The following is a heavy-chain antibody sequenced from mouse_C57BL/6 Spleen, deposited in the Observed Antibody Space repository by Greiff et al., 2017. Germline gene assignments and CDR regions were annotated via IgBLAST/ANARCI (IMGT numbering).Heavy chain of an antibody. Sequence: DVQLVESGGGLVKPGGSLKLSCAASGFTFSDYGMHWVRQAPEKGLEWVAYISSGSSTIYYADTVKGRFTISRDNAKNTLFLQMTSLRSEDTAMYYCARDYYGSSYGYFDYWGQGTTLTVSS. V-gene: IGHV5-17*01. D-gene: IGHD1-1*01. CDR3: ARDYYGSSYGYFDY. J-gene: IGHJ2*01. CDR1: GFTFSDYG. CDR2: ISSGSSTI.